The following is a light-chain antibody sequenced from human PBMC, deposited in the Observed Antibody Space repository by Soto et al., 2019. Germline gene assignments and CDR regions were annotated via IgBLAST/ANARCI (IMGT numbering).Light chain of an antibody. CDR3: QQRSNWPPIT. J-gene: IGKJ5*01. V-gene: IGKV3-11*01. Sequence: DIVFTQSPATLSVSPGERATLSCRASQSVSSYLAWYQQKPGQAPRLLIYDASNRATGIPARFSGSGSGTDFTLTISSLEPEDFAVYYCQQRSNWPPITFGQGTRLEIK. CDR2: DAS. CDR1: QSVSSY.